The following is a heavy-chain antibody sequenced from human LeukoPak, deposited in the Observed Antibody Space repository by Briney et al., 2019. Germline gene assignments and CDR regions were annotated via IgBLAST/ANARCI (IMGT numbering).Heavy chain of an antibody. CDR3: ANTPDSSSWYPYFQH. J-gene: IGHJ1*01. CDR2: ISGSGGST. V-gene: IGHV3-23*01. Sequence: WGAPGISFAASGFTFFSYSLSLGRQAPGKGLGGVSAISGSGGSTYYADSVKGRFTISRDNSKNTLYLQMNSLRAEDTAVYYCANTPDSSSWYPYFQHWGQGTLVTVSS. CDR1: GFTFFSYS. D-gene: IGHD6-13*01.